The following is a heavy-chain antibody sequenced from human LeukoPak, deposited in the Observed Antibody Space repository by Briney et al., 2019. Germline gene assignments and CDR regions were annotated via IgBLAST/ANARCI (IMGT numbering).Heavy chain of an antibody. Sequence: GGSLRLSCATSRFTFKNYAMNWVRQAPGKGLEWVSSISGDSSDIYYADSVMGRSTISRDNAKNSVYLQINSLRAEDTAIYYCARRGYSDSSGYDYWGQGTLVTVSS. CDR3: ARRGYSDSSGYDY. D-gene: IGHD3-22*01. V-gene: IGHV3-21*01. CDR1: RFTFKNYA. J-gene: IGHJ4*02. CDR2: ISGDSSDI.